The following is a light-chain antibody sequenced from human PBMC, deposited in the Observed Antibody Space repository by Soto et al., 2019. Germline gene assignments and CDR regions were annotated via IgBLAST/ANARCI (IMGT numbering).Light chain of an antibody. J-gene: IGKJ2*01. V-gene: IGKV1-13*02. CDR1: QGISSA. CDR2: DAP. Sequence: AIQLTQSPSSLSASVGDRVTITCRASQGISSALAWYQQKPGKAPKLLIYDAPSLESGVPSRFSGSGSETDFTLTISSLQPVDFATYYCQQFNSYPRTFGQGTKLEIK. CDR3: QQFNSYPRT.